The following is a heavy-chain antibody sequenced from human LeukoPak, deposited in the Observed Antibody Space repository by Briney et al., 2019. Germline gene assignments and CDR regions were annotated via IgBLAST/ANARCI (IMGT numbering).Heavy chain of an antibody. V-gene: IGHV1-24*01. J-gene: IGHJ4*02. D-gene: IGHD3-10*01. CDR3: ALLGRGGQYYFDY. CDR2: FDPEDGET. Sequence: ASVKVSCKVSGYTLTELSMHWVRQAPGKGLEWMGGFDPEDGETIYAQKFQGRVTMTEDTSTDTAYMELSNLRSEDTAVYYCALLGRGGQYYFDYWGQGTLVTVSS. CDR1: GYTLTELS.